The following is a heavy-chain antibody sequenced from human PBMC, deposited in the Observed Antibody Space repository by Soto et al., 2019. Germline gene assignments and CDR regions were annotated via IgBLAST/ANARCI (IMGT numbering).Heavy chain of an antibody. V-gene: IGHV3-23*01. CDR2: ISGSGGRT. Sequence: EVQLLESGGGLVQPGGSLRLSCAASGFTFNNYAMSWVRQAPGKGLEWVSGISGSGGRTYYADSVKGRFTVSRDTSKNTQYFQMNSLRDEATAVYFCAKVAPLTLTTLGYYMDVCANGTTVTVSS. CDR1: GFTFNNYA. CDR3: AKVAPLTLTTLGYYMDV. J-gene: IGHJ6*03. D-gene: IGHD4-4*01.